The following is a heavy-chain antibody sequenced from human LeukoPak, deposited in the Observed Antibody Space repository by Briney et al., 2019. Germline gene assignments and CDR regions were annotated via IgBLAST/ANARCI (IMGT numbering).Heavy chain of an antibody. CDR2: LKPDVSEG. CDR3: ARDGLGYLLDY. V-gene: IGHV3-7*01. CDR1: GFTFSRSW. J-gene: IGHJ4*02. D-gene: IGHD3-22*01. Sequence: GGSLRLSRVASGFTFSRSWMTWVRQTPGKGLEWVAHLKPDVSEGDYVDSVRGRFTISRDNTKNSLHLQMNSLRADDTAVYYCARDGLGYLLDYWGQGILVTVSS.